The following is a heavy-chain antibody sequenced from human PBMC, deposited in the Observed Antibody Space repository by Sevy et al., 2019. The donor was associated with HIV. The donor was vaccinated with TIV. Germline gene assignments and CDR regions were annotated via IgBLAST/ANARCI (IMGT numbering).Heavy chain of an antibody. CDR3: ATPRGSDWYEGTGGYFDF. CDR1: GGSISRSSYY. V-gene: IGHV4-39*01. CDR2: IYSTGST. D-gene: IGHD6-19*01. J-gene: IGHJ2*01. Sequence: SETLSLTCTVSGGSISRSSYYWGWIRQPPGKGLEWIGSIYSTGSTSYNPSLKSRVTLSADTSKNQFSLKLDSVSAADTAGYYCATPRGSDWYEGTGGYFDFWGRGALVTVSS.